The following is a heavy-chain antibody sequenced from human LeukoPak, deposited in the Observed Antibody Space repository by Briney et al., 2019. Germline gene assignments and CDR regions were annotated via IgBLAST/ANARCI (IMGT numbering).Heavy chain of an antibody. CDR2: ISSSSSYI. CDR3: AGALGVAAALGPYYFDY. D-gene: IGHD6-13*01. CDR1: GFTFSSYS. V-gene: IGHV3-21*01. Sequence: GGSLRLSCAASGFTFSSYSMNWVRQAPGKGLEWVSSISSSSSYIYYADSVKGRFTISRDNAKNSLYLQMNSLGAEDTAVYYCAGALGVAAALGPYYFDYWGQGTLVTVSS. J-gene: IGHJ4*02.